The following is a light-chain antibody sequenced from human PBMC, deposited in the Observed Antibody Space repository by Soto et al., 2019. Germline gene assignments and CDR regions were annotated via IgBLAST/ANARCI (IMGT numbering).Light chain of an antibody. Sequence: EIVMTQSPATLSLSPGERATLSCRASQTVTSSYISWYQQKPGQAPRLLIYGASTRATGIPARFSGSGSGTDFTITINSLQPEDFAVYYCQQDYNLPWTFGQGTKVEI. CDR1: QTVTSSY. CDR2: GAS. J-gene: IGKJ1*01. CDR3: QQDYNLPWT. V-gene: IGKV3D-7*01.